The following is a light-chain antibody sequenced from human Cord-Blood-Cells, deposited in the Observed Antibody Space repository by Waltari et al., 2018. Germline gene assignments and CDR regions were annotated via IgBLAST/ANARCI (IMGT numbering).Light chain of an antibody. J-gene: IGKJ2*01. Sequence: EIVLTQSPGTLSLSPGERATLSCRASQSVSSSYLAWYQQKPGHAPRLLSYGASSRATGIPDRVSGSGSGTDFTLTISRLEPEDFAVYYCQQDGSSPPYTFGQGTKLEIK. CDR1: QSVSSSY. V-gene: IGKV3-20*01. CDR2: GAS. CDR3: QQDGSSPPYT.